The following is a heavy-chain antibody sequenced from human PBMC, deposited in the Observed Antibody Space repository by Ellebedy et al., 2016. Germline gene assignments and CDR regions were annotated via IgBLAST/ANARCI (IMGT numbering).Heavy chain of an antibody. D-gene: IGHD6-19*01. CDR1: GYTFTGYY. CDR2: INPNSGGT. J-gene: IGHJ6*02. V-gene: IGHV1-2*02. CDR3: ARFRNGAVAGRDYYYGMDV. Sequence: ASVKVSCXASGYTFTGYYMHWVRQAPGQGLEWMGWINPNSGGTNYAQKFQGRATMTRDTSISTAYMELSRLRSDDTAVYYCARFRNGAVAGRDYYYGMDVWGQGTTVTVSS.